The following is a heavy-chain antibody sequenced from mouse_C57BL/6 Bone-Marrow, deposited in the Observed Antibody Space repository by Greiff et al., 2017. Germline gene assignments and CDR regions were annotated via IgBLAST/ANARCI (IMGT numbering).Heavy chain of an antibody. V-gene: IGHV1-55*01. CDR2: IYPTSGRT. CDR1: GYTFTSYW. Sequence: QVQLQQPGAELVKPGASVKMSCKASGYTFTSYWITWVKQRPGQGLEWIGDIYPTSGRTNYNEKLKSKAILTVDTSSNTAYMQLSSLTSADSAVFYCARSGPLGRSFDYWGQGTTLTVSS. D-gene: IGHD4-1*01. CDR3: ARSGPLGRSFDY. J-gene: IGHJ2*01.